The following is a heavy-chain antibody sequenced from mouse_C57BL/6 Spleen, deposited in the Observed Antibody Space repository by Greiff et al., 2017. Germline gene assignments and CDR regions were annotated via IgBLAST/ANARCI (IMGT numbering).Heavy chain of an antibody. CDR3: ARGHEYDVHFDY. CDR2: IDPEDGET. CDR1: GFNFKDYY. Sequence: EVQLQQPGAELVKPGASVKLSCKASGFNFKDYYMHWVKQRTEQGLEWIGRIDPEDGETKYTPKFQGKATITADTSSNTAYLQLSSLTSEDTAVYYCARGHEYDVHFDYWGQGTTLTVSS. V-gene: IGHV14-2*01. J-gene: IGHJ2*01. D-gene: IGHD2-4*01.